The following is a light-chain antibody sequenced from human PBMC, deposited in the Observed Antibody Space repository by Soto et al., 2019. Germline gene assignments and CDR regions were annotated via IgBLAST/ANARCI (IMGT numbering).Light chain of an antibody. Sequence: QSVLTQPPSASGTPGQRITMFCFGSGPNIGSNAVTWYQQLPSTAPKLLIYSDDKRPSGVPDRFSGSKSGTSASLAISGLQSEDEADYYCAAWDDSLNGVYVFGPGTKVTVL. V-gene: IGLV1-44*01. CDR2: SDD. CDR1: GPNIGSNA. CDR3: AAWDDSLNGVYV. J-gene: IGLJ1*01.